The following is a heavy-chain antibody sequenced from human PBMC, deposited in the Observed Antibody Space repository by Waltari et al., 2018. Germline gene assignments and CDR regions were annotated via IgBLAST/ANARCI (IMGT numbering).Heavy chain of an antibody. CDR3: ARAGDRVATIWSYFDY. Sequence: QVQLVQSGAEVKKPGSSVKVSCKASGGTFSSYAISWVRQAPGQGLEWMGGIIPILGIANYAQEFQGRVTMTADESTSTAYMELSSLRSEETAVYYCARAGDRVATIWSYFDYWGQGTLVTVSS. CDR2: IIPILGIA. J-gene: IGHJ4*02. CDR1: GGTFSSYA. V-gene: IGHV1-69*04. D-gene: IGHD5-12*01.